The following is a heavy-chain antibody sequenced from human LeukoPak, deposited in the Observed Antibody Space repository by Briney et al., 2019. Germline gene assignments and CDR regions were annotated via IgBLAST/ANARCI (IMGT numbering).Heavy chain of an antibody. CDR2: ISYDGSNK. CDR3: ATAPYCSTSRCYLDTLSFAY. V-gene: IGHV3-30*03. D-gene: IGHD2-2*01. Sequence: GRSLRLSCAASGFTFSSYGMHWVRQAPGKGLEWVAVISYDGSNKYYADSVKGRFTISRDNSKNTLYLQMNSLRAEDTAVYYCATAPYCSTSRCYLDTLSFAYWGQGTLVTVSS. CDR1: GFTFSSYG. J-gene: IGHJ4*02.